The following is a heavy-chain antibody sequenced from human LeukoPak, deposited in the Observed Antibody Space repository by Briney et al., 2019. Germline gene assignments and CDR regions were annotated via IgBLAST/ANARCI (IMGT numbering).Heavy chain of an antibody. CDR3: ARDTDYGIDY. CDR1: GGSISSSSYH. D-gene: IGHD4-17*01. CDR2: MYYTGTT. Sequence: PSETLSLTCSVSGGSISSSSYHWGWIRQPPGKGLEWIGSMYYTGTTYKNPSLKSRITISMDTSKNKFFLKLSSVTAADTAVYYCARDTDYGIDYWGQGALITVSS. J-gene: IGHJ4*02. V-gene: IGHV4-39*07.